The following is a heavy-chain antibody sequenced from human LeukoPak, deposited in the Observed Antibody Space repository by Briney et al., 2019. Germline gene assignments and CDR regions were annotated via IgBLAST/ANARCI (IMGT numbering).Heavy chain of an antibody. CDR2: ITGDGGSA. CDR1: GFTFDDYA. Sequence: PGGSLRLSCAASGFTFDDYAMHWVRQAPGQGLEWVSLITGDGGSAYYSDSVKGRFTLSRDNRKNSPFLQMNSLRPDDTAFYYCTKDKYGGNRPAFDIWGQGTMVTVSS. D-gene: IGHD5-12*01. V-gene: IGHV3-43*02. CDR3: TKDKYGGNRPAFDI. J-gene: IGHJ3*02.